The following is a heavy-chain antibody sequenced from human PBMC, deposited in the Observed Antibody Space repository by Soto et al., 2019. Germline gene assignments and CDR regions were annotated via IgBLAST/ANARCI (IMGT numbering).Heavy chain of an antibody. D-gene: IGHD6-13*01. Sequence: PGGSLRLSCAASGFTFSSYGMHWVRQAPGKGLEWMAVISYNGSNKYYADSVKGRFTISRDNSKITLYLQMNSLRAEDTAVYYCAKVLAKAAVDYWGQGTLVTVSS. CDR2: ISYNGSNK. J-gene: IGHJ4*02. CDR1: GFTFSSYG. CDR3: AKVLAKAAVDY. V-gene: IGHV3-30*18.